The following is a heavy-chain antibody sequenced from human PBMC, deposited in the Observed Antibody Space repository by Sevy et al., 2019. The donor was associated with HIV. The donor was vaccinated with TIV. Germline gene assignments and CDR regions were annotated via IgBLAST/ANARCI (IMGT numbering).Heavy chain of an antibody. Sequence: GGSLRLSCAASGFAFSNYFAMHWVRQAPGKGLEWVALISYDGSDKYYADSVKGRFTISRDNSKNTLYLQMNSLRAEDTAVYYCARDQHDYAGNVRTGWFDPWGQGTLVTVSS. CDR1: GFAFSNYFA. D-gene: IGHD4-17*01. CDR3: ARDQHDYAGNVRTGWFDP. CDR2: ISYDGSDK. V-gene: IGHV3-30-3*01. J-gene: IGHJ5*02.